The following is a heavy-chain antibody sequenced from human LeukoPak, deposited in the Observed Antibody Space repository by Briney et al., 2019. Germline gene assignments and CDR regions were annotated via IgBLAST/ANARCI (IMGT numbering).Heavy chain of an antibody. J-gene: IGHJ4*02. V-gene: IGHV3-53*01. CDR2: IYSGGST. D-gene: IGHD4-17*01. Sequence: QPGGSLRLSCAASGFTVSSNYMSWVRQAPGKGLEWVSVIYSGGSTYYADSVKGRFTISRDNSKNTLYLQMNSLRAEDTAVYYCARADYGDYDYFDYWGQGTLVTVSS. CDR3: ARADYGDYDYFDY. CDR1: GFTVSSNY.